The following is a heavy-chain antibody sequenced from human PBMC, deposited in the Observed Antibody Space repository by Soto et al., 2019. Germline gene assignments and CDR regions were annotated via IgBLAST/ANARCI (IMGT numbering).Heavy chain of an antibody. CDR3: ARIPVYYDSSGSTSEWGWFDP. CDR2: IFSNDEK. J-gene: IGHJ5*02. D-gene: IGHD3-22*01. Sequence: QVTLKESGPVLVNPTETLTLTCTVSGFSLSNARMGVSWIRQPPGKALEWLAHIFSNDEKSYSTSLKSRLTISKHPSKRQVVLTMTNIDPVDTATYSCARIPVYYDSSGSTSEWGWFDPWGQGTLVTVSS. CDR1: GFSLSNARMG. V-gene: IGHV2-26*01.